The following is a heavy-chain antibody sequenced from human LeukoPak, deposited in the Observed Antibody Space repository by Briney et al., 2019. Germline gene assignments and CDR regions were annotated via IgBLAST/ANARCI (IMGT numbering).Heavy chain of an antibody. J-gene: IGHJ4*02. CDR1: GFTFGDYA. CDR2: IRSKAYGGTT. Sequence: GGSLRLSCTASGFTFGDYAMSWVRQAPGKGLEWVGFIRSKAYGGTTEYAASVKGRFTISRDDSKSIAYLQMNSLKTEDTAVYYCTTRVDYYGSGSYYLLDYWGQGTLVTVSS. D-gene: IGHD3-10*01. CDR3: TTRVDYYGSGSYYLLDY. V-gene: IGHV3-49*04.